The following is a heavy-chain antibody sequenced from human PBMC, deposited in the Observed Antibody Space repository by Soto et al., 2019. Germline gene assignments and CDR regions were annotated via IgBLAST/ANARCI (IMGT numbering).Heavy chain of an antibody. V-gene: IGHV3-72*01. CDR3: ASLAGAKEGFDY. D-gene: IGHD1-26*01. J-gene: IGHJ4*02. Sequence: EVQLVESGGGLVQPGGSLRLSCAASGFILTDHYMDWVRQAPGKGLEWVGRTTNKANSYTTEYAASVKSRFTISRDDSKNSLYLQMNSLKTEDTAVYYCASLAGAKEGFDYWGQGTLVTVSS. CDR2: TTNKANSYTT. CDR1: GFILTDHY.